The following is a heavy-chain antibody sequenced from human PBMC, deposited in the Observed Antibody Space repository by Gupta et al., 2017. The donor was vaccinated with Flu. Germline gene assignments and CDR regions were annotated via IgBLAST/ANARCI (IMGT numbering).Heavy chain of an antibody. CDR3: ARDQREYCSGGDCYPQIFDF. CDR2: ISYDGSYK. Sequence: QVQLVESGGGVVQPGRSLRLSCAASGFIFSAYGIHWVRQVPGKGLEWVAVISYDGSYKYYGDSVKGRFTISRDNSKNTLYLQMNSLRPEDTAVYYCARDQREYCSGGDCYPQIFDFWGQGSLVTVST. D-gene: IGHD2-15*01. V-gene: IGHV3-30*03. CDR1: GFIFSAYG. J-gene: IGHJ5*01.